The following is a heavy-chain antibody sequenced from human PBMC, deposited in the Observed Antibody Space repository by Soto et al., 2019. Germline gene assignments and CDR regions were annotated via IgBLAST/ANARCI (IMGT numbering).Heavy chain of an antibody. CDR3: AKYSSGSYSWFDP. D-gene: IGHD3-10*01. CDR1: GGSISSSSYY. J-gene: IGHJ5*02. V-gene: IGHV4-39*01. CDR2: IYYSGST. Sequence: SETLSLTCTVSGGSISSSSYYWGWIRQPPGKGLEWIGSIYYSGSTYYNPSLKSRVTISVDTSKSQFSLKLSSLTAADTAVYYCAKYSSGSYSWFDPWGQGILVTVSS.